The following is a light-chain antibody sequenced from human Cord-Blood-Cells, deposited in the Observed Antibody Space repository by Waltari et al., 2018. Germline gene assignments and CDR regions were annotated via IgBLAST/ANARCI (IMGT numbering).Light chain of an antibody. CDR3: QQYGSSPT. V-gene: IGKV3-20*01. CDR2: GAS. Sequence: MVLTPPPGTLSLSPGERATISCRDSQSVSSSYLAWYQQKPGQAHRPLIYGASSRTTGIPDRFSGSGSGTDFTLTISRLEPEEFAVYYCQQYGSSPTFGQGTKVEIK. CDR1: QSVSSSY. J-gene: IGKJ1*01.